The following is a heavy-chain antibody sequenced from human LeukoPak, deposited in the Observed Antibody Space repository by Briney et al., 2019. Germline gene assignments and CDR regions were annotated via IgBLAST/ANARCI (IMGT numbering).Heavy chain of an antibody. J-gene: IGHJ4*02. Sequence: SQTLSLTCTVSGGSISSGSYYWSWIRQPAGKVLEWIGRIYTSGSTNYNPSLKSRVTISVDTSKNQFSLKLSSVTAADTAVYYCARVSGDIAVAGTDYWGQGTLVTVSS. CDR2: IYTSGST. CDR3: ARVSGDIAVAGTDY. CDR1: GGSISSGSYY. D-gene: IGHD6-19*01. V-gene: IGHV4-61*02.